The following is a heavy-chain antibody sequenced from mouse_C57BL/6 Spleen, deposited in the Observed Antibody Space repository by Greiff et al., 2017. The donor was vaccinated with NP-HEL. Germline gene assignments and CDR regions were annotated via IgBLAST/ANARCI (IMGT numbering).Heavy chain of an antibody. CDR3: ARSPYGYFDY. CDR2: IDPSDSYT. Sequence: QVQLQQPGAELVRPGTSVKLSCKASGYTFTSSWMHWVKQRPGQGLEWIGVIDPSDSYTNYNQKFKGQATLTVDTSTSTAYMQLSSLTSEDSAVYYCARSPYGYFDYWGQGTTLTVSS. V-gene: IGHV1-59*01. CDR1: GYTFTSSW. D-gene: IGHD1-1*02. J-gene: IGHJ2*01.